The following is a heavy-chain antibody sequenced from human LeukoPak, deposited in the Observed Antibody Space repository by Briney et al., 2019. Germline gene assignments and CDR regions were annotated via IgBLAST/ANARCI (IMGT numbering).Heavy chain of an antibody. D-gene: IGHD3-10*01. CDR3: ARGKYYYGSVTYYPFDY. V-gene: IGHV4-4*07. J-gene: IGHJ4*02. Sequence: SETLSLTCTVSGGSISSYYWSWIRQPAGKGLEWIGHIYTSGSTNYNPSLKSRVTISVDTSKNQFSLKLSSVTAADTALYYCARGKYYYGSVTYYPFDYWGQGSLVTVSS. CDR1: GGSISSYY. CDR2: IYTSGST.